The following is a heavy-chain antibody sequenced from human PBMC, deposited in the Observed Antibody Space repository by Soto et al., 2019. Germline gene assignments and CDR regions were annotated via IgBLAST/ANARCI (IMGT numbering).Heavy chain of an antibody. CDR3: AYRGASMIGAVRLED. V-gene: IGHV1-69*01. CDR2: ILLLFGTT. J-gene: IGHJ4*02. Sequence: QVQLVQSGAAVKKPGSSVKVSCKASGGSFSSYVMNWVRQAPGQGLEWMGGILLLFGTTNYAQQFRGRVTITADESTGKAYMELTGLRSEDTAIYYCAYRGASMIGAVRLEDWGQGTLVTVSS. CDR1: GGSFSSYV. D-gene: IGHD3-22*01.